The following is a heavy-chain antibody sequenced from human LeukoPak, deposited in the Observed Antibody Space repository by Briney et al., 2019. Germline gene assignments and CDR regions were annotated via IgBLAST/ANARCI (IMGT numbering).Heavy chain of an antibody. Sequence: GGSLRLTCAASGFTVSSNYMSWVRQAPGKGLEWVSVTYSGGSTYYADSVKGRFTISRDNSKNTLYLQMNSLRAEDTAVYYCASTPFGIFGVVTGESYYYYGMDVWGQGTTVTVSS. CDR2: TYSGGST. CDR3: ASTPFGIFGVVTGESYYYYGMDV. J-gene: IGHJ6*02. CDR1: GFTVSSNY. V-gene: IGHV3-53*01. D-gene: IGHD3-3*01.